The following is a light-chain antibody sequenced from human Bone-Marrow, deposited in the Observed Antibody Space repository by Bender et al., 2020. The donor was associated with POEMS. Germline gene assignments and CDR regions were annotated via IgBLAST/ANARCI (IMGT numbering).Light chain of an antibody. CDR1: SSNIGAHA. J-gene: IGLJ3*02. CDR3: AVWDDSLNGWV. CDR2: SSH. V-gene: IGLV1-44*01. Sequence: QSVLTQPPSASGTPGQRVTISCSGGSSNIGAHAVNWYQQLPGTAPKLLIYSSHRRPSEVPYRFSSSRSGTSASLAISGLQSEDEADYYCAVWDDSLNGWVFGGGTKLTVL.